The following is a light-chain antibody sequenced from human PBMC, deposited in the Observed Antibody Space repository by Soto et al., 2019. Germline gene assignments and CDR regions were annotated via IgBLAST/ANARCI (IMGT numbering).Light chain of an antibody. Sequence: EIVMKQSPGTLSLSPGDSATLSCRVSQSVSSNLAWYQQRPRQAPRLIIYGASTRATSIPARFSGSGSGTDFTPTISSLLHEEDAVDYCQQDYNLPSWTFGQGTKV. J-gene: IGKJ1*01. CDR2: GAS. CDR3: QQDYNLPSWT. CDR1: QSVSSN. V-gene: IGKV3D-15*02.